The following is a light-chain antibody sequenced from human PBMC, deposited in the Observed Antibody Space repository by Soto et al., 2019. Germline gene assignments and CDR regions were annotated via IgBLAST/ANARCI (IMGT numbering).Light chain of an antibody. CDR1: QNVNTN. V-gene: IGKV3-15*01. Sequence: EVVLTQCPATLSVSPGERAIVSCRASQNVNTNLAWYQQKPGQVPRLLIYGASTGATDIPARFSGSGSGTDFTLTITSLQSEDFAVYYCQQYNNWPITFGQGTRLEIK. J-gene: IGKJ5*01. CDR2: GAS. CDR3: QQYNNWPIT.